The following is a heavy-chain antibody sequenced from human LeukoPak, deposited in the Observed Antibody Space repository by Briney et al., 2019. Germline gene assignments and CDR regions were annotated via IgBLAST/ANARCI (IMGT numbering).Heavy chain of an antibody. Sequence: GGSLRLSRAASGFTFSSYAMSWVRQAPGKGLEWVSAISGSVGSTYYADSAKGQFTVSRDNSKNILYLQMNSLRAEDTAVNYCAVTLTGTTREFDYWGQGTLVTVSS. CDR2: ISGSVGST. J-gene: IGHJ4*02. CDR1: GFTFSSYA. D-gene: IGHD1-7*01. CDR3: AVTLTGTTREFDY. V-gene: IGHV3-23*01.